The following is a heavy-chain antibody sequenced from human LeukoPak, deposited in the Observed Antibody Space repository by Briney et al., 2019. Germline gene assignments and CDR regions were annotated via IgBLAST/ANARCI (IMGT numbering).Heavy chain of an antibody. D-gene: IGHD3-10*01. CDR2: ITINIDMT. CDR3: VKPARGSGIQNGFDY. CDR1: GFTFSKSA. J-gene: IGHJ4*02. V-gene: IGHV3-64D*06. Sequence: GGSLRLSCSASGFTFSKSAMHWVRQAPGKGLEYVSAITINIDMTFYADSVQGRFTISRDNSANTLYLRMSSLRPEETAVYYCVKPARGSGIQNGFDYWGQGTLVTVSS.